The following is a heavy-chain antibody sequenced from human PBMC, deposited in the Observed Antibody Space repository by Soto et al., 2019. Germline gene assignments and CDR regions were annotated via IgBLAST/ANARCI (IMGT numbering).Heavy chain of an antibody. Sequence: GGSLRLSCAASGFTFSSYAMSWVRQAPGKGLEWVSAISGSGGSTYYEDSVKGRFTISRDNSKNTLYLQMNSLRAEDTAVYYCAKTVGPTRITIFGVVIHYFDDWGQGTLVTVSS. J-gene: IGHJ4*02. D-gene: IGHD3-3*01. CDR1: GFTFSSYA. CDR3: AKTVGPTRITIFGVVIHYFDD. CDR2: ISGSGGST. V-gene: IGHV3-23*01.